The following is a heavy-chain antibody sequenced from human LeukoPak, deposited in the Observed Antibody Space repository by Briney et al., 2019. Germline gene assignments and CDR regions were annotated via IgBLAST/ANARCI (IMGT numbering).Heavy chain of an antibody. CDR2: ISYDGSNK. J-gene: IGHJ5*02. V-gene: IGHV3-30-3*01. CDR3: ARDGRYFLEWLTSYNWFDP. Sequence: GGSLRLSCAASGFTFSSNAMSWVRQAPGKGLEWVAVISYDGSNKYYADSVKGRFTISRDNSKNTLYLQMNSLRAEDTAVYYCARDGRYFLEWLTSYNWFDPWGQGTLVTVSS. CDR1: GFTFSSNA. D-gene: IGHD3-3*01.